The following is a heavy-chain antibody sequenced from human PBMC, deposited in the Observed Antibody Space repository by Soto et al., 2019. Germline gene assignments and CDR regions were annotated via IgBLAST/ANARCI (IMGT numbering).Heavy chain of an antibody. CDR2: INAGNGNT. CDR1: GYTFNSYA. CDR3: ARELVLPTNTLSYFDH. J-gene: IGHJ4*02. V-gene: IGHV1-3*01. D-gene: IGHD2-15*01. Sequence: QVQLVQSGAEMKKPGASVKVSCKASGYTFNSYAIHWVRQAPGQRLEWMGWINAGNGNTKYSQSLQGRVTISRDTSAITAYMELSSLRSEDTAVYYCARELVLPTNTLSYFDHWGQGTLVTVSS.